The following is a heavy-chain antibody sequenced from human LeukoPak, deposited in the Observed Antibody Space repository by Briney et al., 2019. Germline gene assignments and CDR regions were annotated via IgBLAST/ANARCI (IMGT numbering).Heavy chain of an antibody. Sequence: SGPALVKPTQILTLTCTFSGFSLSTDGMCVSWIRQPPGKALEWLARIDWDDDKYHSTSLQTRLTISKHTSKNQVVLTMTNMDPVDTATYFCARSLGYYYYYMDVWGKGTTVTVSS. V-gene: IGHV2-70*11. CDR3: ARSLGYYYYYMDV. CDR2: IDWDDDK. J-gene: IGHJ6*03. CDR1: GFSLSTDGMC.